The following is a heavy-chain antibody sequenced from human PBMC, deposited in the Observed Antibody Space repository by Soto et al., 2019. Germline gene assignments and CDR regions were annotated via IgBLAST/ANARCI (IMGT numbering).Heavy chain of an antibody. Sequence: SETLSLTCTVTGDSISSRSYYWGWIRQPPGKGLEWIGSIYYSGSTFYNLSLKSRLSLSVDTSKNQFSLRLQSVTAADTAVYYCVRHRSSREIPFDNWGQGTLVTVSS. CDR1: GDSISSRSYY. CDR3: VRHRSSREIPFDN. J-gene: IGHJ4*02. CDR2: IYYSGST. V-gene: IGHV4-39*01. D-gene: IGHD2-21*01.